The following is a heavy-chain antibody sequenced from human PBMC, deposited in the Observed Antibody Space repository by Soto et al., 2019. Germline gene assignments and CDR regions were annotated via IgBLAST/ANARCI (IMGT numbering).Heavy chain of an antibody. CDR3: ARDQRRYIYEPRDS. D-gene: IGHD3-16*01. J-gene: IGHJ4*02. CDR1: GFTFSTYA. Sequence: LKISCAASGFTFSTYAMHWVRQAPGKGLEWVALISYHGINKYYADSVKGRFTVSRDNSKNTLYLQMNSLRAEDTALYYCARDQRRYIYEPRDSWGPGTPVTATS. CDR2: ISYHGINK. V-gene: IGHV3-30-3*01.